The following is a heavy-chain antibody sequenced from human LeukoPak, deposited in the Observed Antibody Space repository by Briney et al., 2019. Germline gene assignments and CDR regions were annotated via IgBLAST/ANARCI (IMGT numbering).Heavy chain of an antibody. V-gene: IGHV3-74*01. CDR2: INSDGSST. CDR1: GFTFSSYW. CDR3: AKSSAGITWFDP. Sequence: GGSLRLSCAASGFTFSSYWMHWVRQAPGKGLVWVSRINSDGSSTSYADSVKGRFTISRDNSKNTLYLQMDSLRSDDTAVYYCAKSSAGITWFDPWGQGTLVTVSS. D-gene: IGHD1-1*01. J-gene: IGHJ5*02.